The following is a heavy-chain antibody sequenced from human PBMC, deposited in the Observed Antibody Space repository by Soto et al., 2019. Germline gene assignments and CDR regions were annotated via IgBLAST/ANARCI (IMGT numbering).Heavy chain of an antibody. Sequence: GGSLRLACAASGFTFSSYAMHWVRQAPGKGLEWVAVISYDGSNKYYADSVKGRFTISRDNSKNTLYLQMNSLRAEDTAVYYCARTWRPYYYYGMHVSGQATTVTVSS. D-gene: IGHD3-3*01. CDR3: ARTWRPYYYYGMHV. CDR2: ISYDGSNK. CDR1: GFTFSSYA. J-gene: IGHJ6*02. V-gene: IGHV3-30-3*01.